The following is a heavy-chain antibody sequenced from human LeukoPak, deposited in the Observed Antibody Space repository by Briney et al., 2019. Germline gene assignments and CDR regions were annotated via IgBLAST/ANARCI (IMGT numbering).Heavy chain of an antibody. J-gene: IGHJ4*02. D-gene: IGHD5-18*01. CDR1: GGSMTTHH. V-gene: IGHV4-59*11. CDR2: VFDSGRT. CDR3: TTIKRGDIFGYFDL. Sequence: NASETLSLTCTLSGGSMTTHHWNWIRQTPGKGLEWIGYVFDSGRTKVNPSLKSRVTLSADTSKNQLSLRLSSVTAADTAMYYCTTIKRGDIFGYFDLWGQGILVTVSS.